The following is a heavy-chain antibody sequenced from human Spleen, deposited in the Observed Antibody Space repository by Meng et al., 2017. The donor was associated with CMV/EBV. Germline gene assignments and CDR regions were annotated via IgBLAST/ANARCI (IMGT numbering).Heavy chain of an antibody. J-gene: IGHJ3*02. CDR1: YG. V-gene: IGHV1-69*05. D-gene: IGHD2-2*01. CDR2: ITPLFGTV. CDR3: ARVPLGGYCRTTACHALDI. Sequence: YGVGWVRQDPGQGLVWVGGITPLFGTVNYAQRLQGRVTITTDESTGTAYMELRSLRSEDTAVYYCARVPLGGYCRTTACHALDIWGQGTMVTVSS.